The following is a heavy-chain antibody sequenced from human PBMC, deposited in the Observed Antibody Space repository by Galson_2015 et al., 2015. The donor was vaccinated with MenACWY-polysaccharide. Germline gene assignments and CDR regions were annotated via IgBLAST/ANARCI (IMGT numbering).Heavy chain of an antibody. Sequence: TLSLTCTVSGGSISSGAYYWNWIRQLPGKGLEWIGYIYFSGSTYYNPSLKNRVTISIDTSKNQFSLKMYDVTAADTAVYYSAVARGGNCSRTSCYLASGMDVWGQGPTVTVSS. V-gene: IGHV4-31*03. CDR3: AVARGGNCSRTSCYLASGMDV. CDR2: IYFSGST. CDR1: GGSISSGAYY. J-gene: IGHJ6*02. D-gene: IGHD2-2*01.